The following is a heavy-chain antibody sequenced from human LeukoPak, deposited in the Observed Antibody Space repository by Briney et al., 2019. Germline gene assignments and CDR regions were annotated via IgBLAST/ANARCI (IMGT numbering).Heavy chain of an antibody. CDR1: GFTFSNYD. CDR3: AKRGGSGSRTLLYYFDY. Sequence: GGSLRLSCAASGFTFSNYDMSWVRQAPGKGLEWVSAISGSGASTYFADSVKGRFTISRDNSKNTLYLQMNSLRAEDTAIYYCAKRGGSGSRTLLYYFDYWGQGTLVTVSS. CDR2: ISGSGAST. V-gene: IGHV3-23*01. D-gene: IGHD6-19*01. J-gene: IGHJ4*02.